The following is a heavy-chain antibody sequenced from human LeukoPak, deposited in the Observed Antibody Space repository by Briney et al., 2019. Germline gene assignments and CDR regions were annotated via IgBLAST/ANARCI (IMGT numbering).Heavy chain of an antibody. J-gene: IGHJ6*04. Sequence: GGSLRLSCAASGSTFSSYWMSWVRQAPGKGLEWVANIKQDGSEKYYVDSVKGRFTISRDNAKNSLYLQMNSLRAEDTAVYYCATPYGSGSYHDYGMDVWGKGTTVTVSS. D-gene: IGHD3-10*01. V-gene: IGHV3-7*03. CDR1: GSTFSSYW. CDR2: IKQDGSEK. CDR3: ATPYGSGSYHDYGMDV.